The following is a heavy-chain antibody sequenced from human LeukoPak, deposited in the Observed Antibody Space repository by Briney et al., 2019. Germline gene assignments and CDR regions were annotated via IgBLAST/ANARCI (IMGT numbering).Heavy chain of an antibody. CDR1: GGSISSYY. V-gene: IGHV4-4*07. Sequence: SEALSVTCTVSGGSISSYYWSWIRQPAGKGLEWVGRIYTSGSTNYNPSLKSRVTISVDKSKNQFSLKLSSVTAADTAVYYCARDRSISGSYYGDFDYWGQGTLVTVSS. CDR2: IYTSGST. D-gene: IGHD1-26*01. J-gene: IGHJ4*02. CDR3: ARDRSISGSYYGDFDY.